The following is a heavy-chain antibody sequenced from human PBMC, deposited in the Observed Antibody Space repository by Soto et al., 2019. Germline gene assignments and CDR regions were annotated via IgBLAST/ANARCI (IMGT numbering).Heavy chain of an antibody. V-gene: IGHV3-53*01. D-gene: IGHD3-10*01. CDR2: IYSGGST. Sequence: EVQLVESGGGLIQPGGSLRLSCAASGFTVSSNYMSWVRQAPGKGLEWDSVIYSGGSTYYADSVKGRFTISRDNSKNTLYLQMNSLRAEDTAVYYCARGGGMGFGEEMDVWGQGTTVTVSS. CDR1: GFTVSSNY. J-gene: IGHJ6*02. CDR3: ARGGGMGFGEEMDV.